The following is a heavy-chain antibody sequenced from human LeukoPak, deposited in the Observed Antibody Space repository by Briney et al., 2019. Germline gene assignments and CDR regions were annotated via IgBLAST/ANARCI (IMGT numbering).Heavy chain of an antibody. Sequence: GGSLRLSCAASGFTFSSYSMNWVRQAPGKGLEWVSYISSSSSTIYYADSVKGRFTISRDNAKNSLYLQMNSLRAEDTAVYYCARGGYSSSWGPSDYWGQGTLVTVSS. CDR1: GFTFSSYS. D-gene: IGHD6-13*01. CDR3: ARGGYSSSWGPSDY. J-gene: IGHJ4*02. CDR2: ISSSSSTI. V-gene: IGHV3-48*01.